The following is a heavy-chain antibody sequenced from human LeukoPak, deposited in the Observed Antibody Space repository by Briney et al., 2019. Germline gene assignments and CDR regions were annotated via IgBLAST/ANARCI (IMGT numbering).Heavy chain of an antibody. J-gene: IGHJ4*02. D-gene: IGHD6-13*01. CDR2: INPNSGGT. CDR3: ARIAAAGYGVYYFDY. V-gene: IGHV1-2*02. CDR1: GYTFTGYY. Sequence: ASVKVSCKASGYTFTGYYMHWVRQAPGQGLEWMGWINPNSGGTNYAQEFQGRVTMTRDTSISTAYMELSRLRSDDTAVYYCARIAAAGYGVYYFDYWGQGTLVTVSS.